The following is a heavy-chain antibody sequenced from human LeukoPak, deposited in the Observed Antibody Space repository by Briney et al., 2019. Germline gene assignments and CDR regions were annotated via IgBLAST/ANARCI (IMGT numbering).Heavy chain of an antibody. CDR3: ARDHSGRPLRY. J-gene: IGHJ4*02. D-gene: IGHD3-10*01. Sequence: PGGSLRLSCAASGFTFSNAWMSWVRQAPGKGLEWVANIKQDGSEKYYVDSVKGRFTISRDNAKNSLYLQMNSLRAEDTAVYYCARDHSGRPLRYWGQGTLVTVSS. CDR1: GFTFSNAW. CDR2: IKQDGSEK. V-gene: IGHV3-7*01.